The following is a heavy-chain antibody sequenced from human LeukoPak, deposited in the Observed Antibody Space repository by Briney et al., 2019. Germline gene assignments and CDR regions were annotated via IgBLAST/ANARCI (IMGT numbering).Heavy chain of an antibody. V-gene: IGHV3-74*01. CDR1: GFTFSSYW. D-gene: IGHD3-3*01. CDR3: ARTGPYYDFWSGYSLDY. Sequence: PGGSLRLSCAASGFTFSSYWMHWVRQAPGKGLVWVSRINGDGSSTSYADSVKGRFTISRDNAKNTLYLQMNSLRAEDTAVYYCARTGPYYDFWSGYSLDYWGQGTLVTVSS. CDR2: INGDGSST. J-gene: IGHJ4*02.